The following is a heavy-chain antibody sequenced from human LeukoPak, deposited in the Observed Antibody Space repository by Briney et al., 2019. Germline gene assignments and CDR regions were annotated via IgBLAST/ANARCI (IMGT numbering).Heavy chain of an antibody. J-gene: IGHJ6*03. CDR1: GFTFSSYA. D-gene: IGHD2-2*01. V-gene: IGHV3-30*04. CDR2: ISYGGSNK. Sequence: GGSLRLSCAASGFTFSSYAMHWVRQAPGKGLEWVAVISYGGSNKEYGDSVKGRFTISRDNSKNTVYLQMNSLRAEDTAVYYCARERLWCSSTNCYPANYMDVWGKGTTVTVSS. CDR3: ARERLWCSSTNCYPANYMDV.